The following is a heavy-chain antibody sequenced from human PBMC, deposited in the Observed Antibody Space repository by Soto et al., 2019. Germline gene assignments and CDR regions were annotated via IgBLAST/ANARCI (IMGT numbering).Heavy chain of an antibody. D-gene: IGHD6-6*01. CDR2: IYPGDSDT. J-gene: IGHJ6*04. CDR1: GYSFTSYW. V-gene: IGHV5-51*01. CDR3: ARRIAARYDYGMDV. Sequence: GDSLKISCKGSGYSFTSYWIGWVRQMPGKGLEWMGIIYPGDSDTRYSPSLQGQVTISADKSISTAYLQWSRLKASDNAMYYCARRIAARYDYGMDVRGKGPTVTISS.